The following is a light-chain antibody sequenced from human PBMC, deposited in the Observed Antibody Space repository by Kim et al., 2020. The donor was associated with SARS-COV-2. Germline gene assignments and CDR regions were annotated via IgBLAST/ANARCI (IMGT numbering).Light chain of an antibody. CDR2: DAS. CDR3: QQYGTSPCT. Sequence: IVLTQSPGTLSVFPGETATLSCRASQSVAGDYFAWYQQKPGQAPRLLIFDASTRATGISDRFSGSGSGTDFSLTISRLEPEDFAVYYCQQYGTSPCTFGQGTKLE. V-gene: IGKV3-20*01. CDR1: QSVAGDY. J-gene: IGKJ2*02.